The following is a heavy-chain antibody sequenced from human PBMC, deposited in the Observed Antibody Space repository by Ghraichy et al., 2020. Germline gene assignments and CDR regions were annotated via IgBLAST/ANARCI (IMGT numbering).Heavy chain of an antibody. CDR2: INHSGST. Sequence: SETLSLTCAVYGGSFSGYYWSWIRQPPGKGLEWIGEINHSGSTNYNPSLKSRVTISVDTSKNQFSLKLSSVTAADTAVYYCASFPSVRGYSYGYKRSRYFDYWGQGTLVTVSS. CDR1: GGSFSGYY. V-gene: IGHV4-34*01. CDR3: ASFPSVRGYSYGYKRSRYFDY. J-gene: IGHJ4*02. D-gene: IGHD5-18*01.